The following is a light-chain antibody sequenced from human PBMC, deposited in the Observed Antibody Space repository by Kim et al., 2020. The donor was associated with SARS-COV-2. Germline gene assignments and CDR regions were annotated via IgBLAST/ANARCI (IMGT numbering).Light chain of an antibody. CDR2: RNN. CDR3: ATWDDSLRACV. V-gene: IGLV1-47*01. J-gene: IGLJ3*02. CDR1: TSNIGSNS. Sequence: QSVLTQPPSASGTPGQRVTISCSGSTSNIGSNSVSWYQQLPGTAPKLLIYRNNQRPSGVPDRFSGSRSGTSASLAISGLRSEEEGDFYCATWDDSLRACVVGGGNKLTVL.